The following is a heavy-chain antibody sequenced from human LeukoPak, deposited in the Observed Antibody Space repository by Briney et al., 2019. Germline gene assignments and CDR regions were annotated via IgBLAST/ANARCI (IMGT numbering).Heavy chain of an antibody. D-gene: IGHD1-1*01. J-gene: IGHJ4*02. CDR1: GFTFSNYW. CDR2: INSDGRST. CDR3: VRVTTNGYFDY. V-gene: IGHV3-74*01. Sequence: GGSLRLSCAASGFTFSNYWMHWLRQAPGKGLVWVSRINSDGRSTNYADSVKGRFTISRDNAKNSLYLQMNRLRAEDTAVYFCVRVTTNGYFDYWGQGSLVTVSS.